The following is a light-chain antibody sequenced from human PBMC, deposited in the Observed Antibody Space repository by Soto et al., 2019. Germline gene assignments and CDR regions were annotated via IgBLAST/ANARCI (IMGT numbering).Light chain of an antibody. J-gene: IGKJ5*01. Sequence: ERVVRQPPAALAVSPGGGATLSCRASQSVSSNLAWYQQKPGQAPRLLIYGASTRATGIPARFSGSGSGTEFTLIVVCLQSENSAVYYCQQCGSSPVTFGQGTRLEIK. V-gene: IGKV3D-15*02. CDR2: GAS. CDR3: QQCGSSPVT. CDR1: QSVSSN.